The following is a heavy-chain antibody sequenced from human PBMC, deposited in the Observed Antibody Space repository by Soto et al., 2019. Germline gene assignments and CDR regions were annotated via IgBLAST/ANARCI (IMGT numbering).Heavy chain of an antibody. V-gene: IGHV1-46*01. D-gene: IGHD3-22*01. CDR1: GYTFTSYY. Sequence: QVQLVQSGAEVKKPGASVKVSCKASGYTFTSYYMHWVRQAPGQGLEWMGIINPSGGSTSYAQKFQGRVTMTRDTSTSTVYMELSSLRSEDTAVYYCARDRPHDSSGPLPDYWGQGTLVTVSS. J-gene: IGHJ4*02. CDR3: ARDRPHDSSGPLPDY. CDR2: INPSGGST.